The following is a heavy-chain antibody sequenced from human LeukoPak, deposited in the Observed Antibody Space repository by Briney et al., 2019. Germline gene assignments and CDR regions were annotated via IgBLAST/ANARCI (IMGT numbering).Heavy chain of an antibody. V-gene: IGHV4-59*01. CDR3: VREGKYYLGSGSSDY. J-gene: IGHJ4*01. CDR2: IYYSGST. CDR1: GGSISSYY. Sequence: PSETLSLTCTVSGGSISSYYWSWIRQPPGKGLEWIGYIYYSGSTNYNPSLKSRVTISVDTSKNQFSLKLSSVTAADTAVYYCVREGKYYLGSGSSDYWGQGTLFTVSS. D-gene: IGHD3-10*01.